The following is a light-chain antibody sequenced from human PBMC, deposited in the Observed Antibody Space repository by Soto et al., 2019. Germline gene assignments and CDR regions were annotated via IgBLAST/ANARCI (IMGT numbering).Light chain of an antibody. J-gene: IGKJ2*03. Sequence: EIVLTQSPGTLSLSPGERATLSCRASQSVSSSYLAWYQQKPGQAPRLLIYCASSRATGIPDRFSGSGSGTDFALTISRLEPEDCAVYYCPQYASAAMYSFGQGTKLEIK. CDR1: QSVSSSY. V-gene: IGKV3-20*01. CDR3: PQYASAAMYS. CDR2: CAS.